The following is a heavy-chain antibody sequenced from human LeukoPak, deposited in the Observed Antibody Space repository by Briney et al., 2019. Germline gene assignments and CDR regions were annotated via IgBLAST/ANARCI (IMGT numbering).Heavy chain of an antibody. CDR1: GFTFSGSA. V-gene: IGHV3-21*01. Sequence: PGGSLRLSCAASGFTFSGSAMNWVCQAPGKGLEWVSSINSGGSHIYYADSVKGRFTISRDNAKNPLYLQMNSLRVEDTAVYFCARDPTRWLRYGYFDYWGQRTLVTVSS. D-gene: IGHD5-12*01. CDR3: ARDPTRWLRYGYFDY. CDR2: INSGGSHI. J-gene: IGHJ4*02.